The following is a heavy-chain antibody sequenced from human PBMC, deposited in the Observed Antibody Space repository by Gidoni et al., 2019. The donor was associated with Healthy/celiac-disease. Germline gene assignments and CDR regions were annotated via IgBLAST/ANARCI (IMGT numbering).Heavy chain of an antibody. CDR3: ARRYGDY. J-gene: IGHJ4*02. Sequence: QVQLQQWGAGLLKPSETLSLTGAVYGGSFSGYYWSWVRQPPGKGLEWIGEINHHGSTKYNPSLKSRVTISVDTSKNQFSLKLSSVTAADTAVYYCARRYGDYWGQGTLVTVSS. CDR2: INHHGST. V-gene: IGHV4-34*01. CDR1: GGSFSGYY. D-gene: IGHD2-15*01.